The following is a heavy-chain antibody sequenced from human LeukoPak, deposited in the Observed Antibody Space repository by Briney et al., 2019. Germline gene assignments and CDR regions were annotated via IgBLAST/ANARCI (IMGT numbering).Heavy chain of an antibody. D-gene: IGHD7-27*01. V-gene: IGHV3-7*01. Sequence: GGSLRLSCAASGFTFNIYWMNWVRQAPGKGLEWVANIKIDENQKDYADSVQGRFTISRDNAKNSVYLQMNNLRAEDTALYYCARHATWAFASWGQGTLVTVSS. J-gene: IGHJ4*02. CDR1: GFTFNIYW. CDR3: ARHATWAFAS. CDR2: IKIDENQK.